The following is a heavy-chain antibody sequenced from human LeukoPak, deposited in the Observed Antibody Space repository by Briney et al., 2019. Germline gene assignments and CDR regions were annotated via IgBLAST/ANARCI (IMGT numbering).Heavy chain of an antibody. Sequence: GRSLRLSCAASGFTFSSYSMNWVRQAPGKGLEWASSISSSSSYIYYADSVKGRFTISRDNAKNSLYLQMNSLRAEDTAVYYCARDRIAAAGRGFDPWGQGTLVTVSS. J-gene: IGHJ5*02. CDR1: GFTFSSYS. D-gene: IGHD6-13*01. CDR3: ARDRIAAAGRGFDP. V-gene: IGHV3-21*01. CDR2: ISSSSSYI.